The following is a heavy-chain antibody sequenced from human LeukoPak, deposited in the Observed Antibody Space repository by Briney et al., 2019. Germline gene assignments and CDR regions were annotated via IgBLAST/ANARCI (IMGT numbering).Heavy chain of an antibody. V-gene: IGHV3-43*01. CDR3: AKDGKNFFDY. Sequence: GGSLRLSCAASGFTFDHYTMHWVRQAPGKGLEWVSLISWDGGSTYYADSVKGRFTISRDNSKNSLSLQMNSLRAEDTALYYCAKDGKNFFDYWGQGTLVTVSS. CDR1: GFTFDHYT. J-gene: IGHJ4*02. CDR2: ISWDGGST.